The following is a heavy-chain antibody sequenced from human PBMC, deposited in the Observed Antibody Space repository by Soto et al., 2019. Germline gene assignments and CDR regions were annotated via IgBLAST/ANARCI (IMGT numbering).Heavy chain of an antibody. Sequence: GGSLRLSCAASGFTFSSYGMHWVRQAPGKGLEWVAVISYDGSNKYYADSVKGRFTISRDNSKNTLYLQMNSLRAEDTAVYYCARGPDYDILTGYYLHYYYYYMDVWGKGTTVTVSS. J-gene: IGHJ6*03. CDR3: ARGPDYDILTGYYLHYYYYYMDV. D-gene: IGHD3-9*01. CDR1: GFTFSSYG. V-gene: IGHV3-30*03. CDR2: ISYDGSNK.